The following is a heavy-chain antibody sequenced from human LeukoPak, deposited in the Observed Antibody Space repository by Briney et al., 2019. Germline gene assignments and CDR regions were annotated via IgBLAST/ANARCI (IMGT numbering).Heavy chain of an antibody. CDR1: GGSISSSSYY. Sequence: PSETLSLTCTVSGGSISSSSYYWGWIRQPPGKGLEWIGSIYYSGSTYYNPSLKSRVTISVDTSKNQFSLKLSSVTAADTAVYYCARQCSSTSCYFWQDNGYWGQGTLVTVSS. V-gene: IGHV4-39*07. J-gene: IGHJ4*02. CDR2: IYYSGST. CDR3: ARQCSSTSCYFWQDNGY. D-gene: IGHD2-2*01.